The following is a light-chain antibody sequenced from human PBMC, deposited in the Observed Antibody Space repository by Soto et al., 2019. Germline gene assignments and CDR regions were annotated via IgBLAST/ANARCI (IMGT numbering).Light chain of an antibody. CDR1: QSVSSSY. CDR3: QQYGSSPPT. Sequence: EIVLTQSPGTLSLSPGDRATLSCRASQSVSSSYLAWYQRKPGQAPRLLIYGASSRAIGIPDRFSGSGSGTDFTLTISRLEPEDFAVYYCQQYGSSPPTFGQGTKVEIK. CDR2: GAS. J-gene: IGKJ1*01. V-gene: IGKV3-20*01.